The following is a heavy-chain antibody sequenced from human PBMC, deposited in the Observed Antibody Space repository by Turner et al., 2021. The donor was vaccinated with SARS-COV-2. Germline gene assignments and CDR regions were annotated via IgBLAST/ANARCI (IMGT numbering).Heavy chain of an antibody. J-gene: IGHJ4*02. CDR2: FDAEDGET. Sequence: QVQLVQSGAEVKKPGASVKVSCKVSGYTLTELSMHWVRQAPGKGLEGRGGFDAEDGETIYAQKFQGRVTMTEDTSTDTAYMELSSLRSEDTAVYYCLGRDIVVVLVAISEVDYWGQGTLVTVSS. D-gene: IGHD2-2*01. V-gene: IGHV1-24*01. CDR1: GYTLTELS. CDR3: LGRDIVVVLVAISEVDY.